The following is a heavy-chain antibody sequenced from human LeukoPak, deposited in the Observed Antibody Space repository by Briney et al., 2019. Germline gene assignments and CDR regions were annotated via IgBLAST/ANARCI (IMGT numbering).Heavy chain of an antibody. CDR3: ARCEVGATTFDY. V-gene: IGHV4-38-2*02. J-gene: IGHJ4*02. CDR2: IYHSGST. CDR1: GCSISSGYY. Sequence: KTSETLSLTCTVSGCSISSGYYWGWIRQPPGKGLEWIGSIYHSGSTYYNPSLKGRVTISVDTSKNQFSLKLSSVTAADTAVYYCARCEVGATTFDYWGQGTLVTVSS. D-gene: IGHD1-26*01.